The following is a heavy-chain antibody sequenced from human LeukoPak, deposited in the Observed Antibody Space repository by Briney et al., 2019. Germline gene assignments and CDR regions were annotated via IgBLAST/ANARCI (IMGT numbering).Heavy chain of an antibody. Sequence: PSETLSLTCTVSGGSISSGSYYWSWIRQPAGKGLEWIGRIYTSGSTNYNPSLKSRVTISVDTSKNQFSLKLSSVTAADTAVYYCARGGGPELELTGRYYYYMDVWGKGTTVTVSS. J-gene: IGHJ6*03. CDR1: GGSISSGSYY. CDR3: ARGGGPELELTGRYYYYMDV. D-gene: IGHD1-7*01. V-gene: IGHV4-61*02. CDR2: IYTSGST.